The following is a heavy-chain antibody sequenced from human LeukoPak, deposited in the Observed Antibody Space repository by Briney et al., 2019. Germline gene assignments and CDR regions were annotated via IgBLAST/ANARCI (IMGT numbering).Heavy chain of an antibody. CDR2: ISGSGGST. Sequence: PGGSLRLSCAASGFTFSSYAMSWVRQAPGKGLEWVSAISGSGGSTYYADSVKGRFTISRDNSKNTLYLQMNSLRAEDTAVYYCAKYSGRSGSYSEEIGFDYWGQGTLVTVSS. V-gene: IGHV3-23*01. CDR1: GFTFSSYA. D-gene: IGHD3-10*01. CDR3: AKYSGRSGSYSEEIGFDY. J-gene: IGHJ4*02.